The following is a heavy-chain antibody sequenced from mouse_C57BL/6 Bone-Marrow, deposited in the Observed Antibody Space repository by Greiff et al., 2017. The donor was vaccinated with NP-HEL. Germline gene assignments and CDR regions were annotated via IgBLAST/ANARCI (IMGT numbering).Heavy chain of an antibody. CDR3: ARQMPLAY. Sequence: EVKLVESGGGLVQPGGSLKLSCAASGFTFSDYYMYWVRQTPEKRLEWVAYISNGGGSTYYPDTVKGRFTISRDNAKNTLYLHMSRLKSEDTARYYCARQMPLAYRGQGTLVTVSA. V-gene: IGHV5-12*01. CDR2: ISNGGGST. J-gene: IGHJ3*01. CDR1: GFTFSDYY.